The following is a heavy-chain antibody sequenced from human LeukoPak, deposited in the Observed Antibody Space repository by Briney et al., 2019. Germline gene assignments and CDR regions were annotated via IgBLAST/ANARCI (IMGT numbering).Heavy chain of an antibody. CDR1: GFTFGDYA. D-gene: IGHD2-21*02. CDR2: IRSKAYGGTT. J-gene: IGHJ4*02. CDR3: TRTCGGDCYLPDY. V-gene: IGHV3-49*04. Sequence: GGSLRLSCTASGFTFGDYAMSWVRQAPGKGLEWVGFIRSKAYGGTTEYAASVKARFTISRDDSKSIAYLQMNSLKTEDTAVYYCTRTCGGDCYLPDYWGQGTLVTVSS.